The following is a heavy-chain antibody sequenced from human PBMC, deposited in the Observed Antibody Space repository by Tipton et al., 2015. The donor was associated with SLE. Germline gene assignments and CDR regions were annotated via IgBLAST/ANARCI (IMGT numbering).Heavy chain of an antibody. CDR1: GGSISDYY. D-gene: IGHD5-24*01. J-gene: IGHJ6*02. V-gene: IGHV4-59*01. CDR3: ARHPDGYYYYYGLDV. Sequence: LRLSCVVSGGSISDYYWSWIRQPPGKGLEWIGYIYSSGRTDYNPPLRSRVTVSIDTSKTHFSLRLSSVSAADTAVYYCARHPDGYYYYYGLDVWGQGTTVTVSS. CDR2: IYSSGRT.